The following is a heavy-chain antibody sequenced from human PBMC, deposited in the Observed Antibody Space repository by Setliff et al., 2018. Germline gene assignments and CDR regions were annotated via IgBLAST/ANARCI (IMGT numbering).Heavy chain of an antibody. Sequence: SETLSLTCTVSGYSISSGHYWGWIRQSPGRGLDWIGSIFHTGAAYYNPSLESRFTISVDASKNQFSLKLNSVTAADTAVYYCARDGGEYWGQGTLVTVSS. CDR3: ARDGGEY. J-gene: IGHJ4*02. CDR1: GYSISSGHY. D-gene: IGHD3-16*01. CDR2: IFHTGAA. V-gene: IGHV4-38-2*02.